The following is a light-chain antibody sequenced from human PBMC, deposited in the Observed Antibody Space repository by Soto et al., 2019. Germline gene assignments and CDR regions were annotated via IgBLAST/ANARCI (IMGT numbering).Light chain of an antibody. J-gene: IGKJ4*01. Sequence: EIVLTQSPGTLSLSPGETAALSCRASQSLSSSYLAWYQQKPGQAPRLLIHGASSRATGIPRRFSGSGSGTDFSLTISRLEPEDFAVYYCQQYGSLVPGLTFGGGTKVDIK. CDR1: QSLSSSY. V-gene: IGKV3-20*01. CDR3: QQYGSLVPGLT. CDR2: GAS.